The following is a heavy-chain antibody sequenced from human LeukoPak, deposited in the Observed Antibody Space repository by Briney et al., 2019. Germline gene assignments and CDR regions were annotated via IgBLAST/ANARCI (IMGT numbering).Heavy chain of an antibody. CDR3: ARGIKDIVATIGGG. V-gene: IGHV3-21*01. D-gene: IGHD5-12*01. J-gene: IGHJ4*02. CDR2: ISSSSSYI. CDR1: GFTFSSYS. Sequence: GGSLRLSCAASGFTFSSYSMHWVRQAPGKGLEWVSSISSSSSYIYYADSVKGRFTISRDNAKNSLYLQMNSLRAEDTAVYYCARGIKDIVATIGGGWGQGTLVTVSS.